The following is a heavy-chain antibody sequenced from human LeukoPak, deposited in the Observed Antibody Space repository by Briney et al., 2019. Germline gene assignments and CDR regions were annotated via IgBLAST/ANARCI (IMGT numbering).Heavy chain of an antibody. V-gene: IGHV2-70*11. CDR1: GFSLSTSGMS. Sequence: SGPALVKPTQTLTLTCTFSGFSLSTSGMSVSWIRQPPGKALEWLARIDWDDDKYYSTSLKTRLTISKDTSKNQVVLTMTNMDPVDTATYYCARTYYYDSSGYYYDWFDPWGQGTLVTVSS. CDR3: ARTYYYDSSGYYYDWFDP. D-gene: IGHD3-22*01. CDR2: IDWDDDK. J-gene: IGHJ5*02.